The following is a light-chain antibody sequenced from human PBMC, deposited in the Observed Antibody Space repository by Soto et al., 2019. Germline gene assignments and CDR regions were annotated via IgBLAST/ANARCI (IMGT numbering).Light chain of an antibody. CDR2: GAS. V-gene: IGKV3-15*01. CDR3: QHFHNWPPWT. Sequence: EVVMTQSPDTLSVSPGERATLSCRASQSVSSSLARYQQKPGQAPRLLIYGASTRATGVPARFSGSGSGTEFTLTISSLQSEDVAVYYCQHFHNWPPWTFGQGTRVEIK. J-gene: IGKJ1*01. CDR1: QSVSSS.